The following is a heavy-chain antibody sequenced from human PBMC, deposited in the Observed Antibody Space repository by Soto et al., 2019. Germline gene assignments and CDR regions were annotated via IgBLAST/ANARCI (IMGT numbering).Heavy chain of an antibody. CDR2: IIPALGTA. CDR1: GGTFSSHT. Sequence: QDQLVQSGAEVKKPGSSVKVSCKASGGTFSSHTFSWVRQAPGQGLEWMGRIIPALGTATYAQKFQGRVTITADESATTVYMELNSLRSAETAVYYCSRPDFGDYWYFDLWGRGTLVTVSS. D-gene: IGHD4-17*01. CDR3: SRPDFGDYWYFDL. V-gene: IGHV1-69*08. J-gene: IGHJ2*01.